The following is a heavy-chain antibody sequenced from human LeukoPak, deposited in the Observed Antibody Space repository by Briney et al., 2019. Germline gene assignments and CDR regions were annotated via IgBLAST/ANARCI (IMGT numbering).Heavy chain of an antibody. CDR2: IRYDGSNE. CDR3: ARSRYNLDY. D-gene: IGHD5-24*01. J-gene: IGHJ4*02. CDR1: GFTFSSYD. V-gene: IGHV3-33*01. Sequence: GRSLRLSCAASGFTFSSYDMHWVRQAPGKGPEWVAIIRYDGSNENYVDSVKGRFTISRDNSKETLYLQMNSLRAEDTAVYYCARSRYNLDYWGQGTLVTVSS.